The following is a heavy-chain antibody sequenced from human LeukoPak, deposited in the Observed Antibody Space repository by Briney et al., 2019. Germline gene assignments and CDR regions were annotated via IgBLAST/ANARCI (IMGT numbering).Heavy chain of an antibody. Sequence: PGGSLRLSCAASGFTFSNAWMSWVRQAPGKGLEWVGRIKSKTDGGTTDYAAPVKGRFTISRDDSKNTLYLQMNSLKTEDTAVYYCTTDSDCGGDCYSVGGDAFDIWGQGTMVTVSS. CDR1: GFTFSNAW. V-gene: IGHV3-15*01. CDR3: TTDSDCGGDCYSVGGDAFDI. D-gene: IGHD2-21*02. CDR2: IKSKTDGGTT. J-gene: IGHJ3*02.